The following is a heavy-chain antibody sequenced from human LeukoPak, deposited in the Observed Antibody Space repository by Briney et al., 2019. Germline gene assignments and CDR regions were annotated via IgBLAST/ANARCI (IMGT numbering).Heavy chain of an antibody. D-gene: IGHD3-10*01. CDR1: GFTFSSYA. CDR3: ATHGSGSYYNAPDY. CDR2: ISGRGDST. Sequence: GGSLRLSCAASGFTFSSYAMSWVRQAPGKGLEWVSVISGRGDSTHYADSVKGRFTISRDNSKTTLYVQMNSLRAEDTAVYYCATHGSGSYYNAPDYWGQGTLVTVS. J-gene: IGHJ4*02. V-gene: IGHV3-23*01.